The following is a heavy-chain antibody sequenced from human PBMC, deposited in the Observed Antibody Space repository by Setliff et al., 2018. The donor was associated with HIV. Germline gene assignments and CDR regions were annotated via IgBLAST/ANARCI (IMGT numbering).Heavy chain of an antibody. CDR1: GGSIINNF. CDR2: IYYSGNT. V-gene: IGHV4-59*01. J-gene: IGHJ4*02. CDR3: ARSPGVDTNMAFDY. Sequence: SETLSLTCTVSGGSIINNFWSWIRLPPGKGLEYIGYIYYSGNTDYNPTLKSRVTISVDTSRNQFSLKLSSVTAADTAVYYCARSPGVDTNMAFDYWGQGMLVTVSS. D-gene: IGHD5-18*01.